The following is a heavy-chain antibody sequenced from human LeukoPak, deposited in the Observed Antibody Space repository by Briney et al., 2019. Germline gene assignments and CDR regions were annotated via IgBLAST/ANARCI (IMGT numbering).Heavy chain of an antibody. CDR1: GFTFSSYR. D-gene: IGHD6-13*01. CDR3: AKPIAAAGMNAVVEHY. Sequence: HPGGSLRLSCAASGFTFSSYRMHWVRQAPGKGLEWVAVVWYDGSNKYYADSVKGRFTISRDNSKNTLYLQMNSLRAEDTAVYYCAKPIAAAGMNAVVEHYWGQGTLVTVSS. J-gene: IGHJ4*02. V-gene: IGHV3-30*02. CDR2: VWYDGSNK.